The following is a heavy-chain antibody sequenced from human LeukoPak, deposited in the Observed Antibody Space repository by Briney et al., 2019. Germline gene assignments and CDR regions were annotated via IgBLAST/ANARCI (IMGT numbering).Heavy chain of an antibody. J-gene: IGHJ4*02. D-gene: IGHD1-26*01. CDR3: ARESGSYSPFDY. CDR1: GGSSSISSYY. V-gene: IGHV4-4*07. CDR2: IYTSGST. Sequence: SETLSLTCTVSGGSSSISSYYLSWIRQPAGKGLEWIGRIYTSGSTNYNPSLKSRVTMSVDTSKNQFSLKLSSVTAADTAVYYCARESGSYSPFDYWGQGTLVTVSS.